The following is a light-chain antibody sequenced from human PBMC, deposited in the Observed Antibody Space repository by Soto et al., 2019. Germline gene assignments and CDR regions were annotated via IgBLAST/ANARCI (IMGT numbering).Light chain of an antibody. J-gene: IGKJ1*01. Sequence: EIVLTQSPGTLSLSPGERATLSCRASQSVISNFLAWYQQKPGQAPRLLIYGASTRASGIPDRFSGSGSGTDFTLTVSRLEPEDVAVYYCQQYNSPPRTFGQGTKVDI. CDR3: QQYNSPPRT. CDR2: GAS. CDR1: QSVISNF. V-gene: IGKV3-20*01.